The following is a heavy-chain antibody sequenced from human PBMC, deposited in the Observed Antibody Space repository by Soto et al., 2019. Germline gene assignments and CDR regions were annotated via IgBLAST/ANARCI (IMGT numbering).Heavy chain of an antibody. CDR3: ARHGRSVTELDSPEIAVADPGHYYYYYGMDV. D-gene: IGHD6-19*01. V-gene: IGHV1-18*01. CDR2: ISAYNGNT. CDR1: GYTFTSYG. Sequence: GASVKVSCKASGYTFTSYGISWVRQAPGQGLEWIGWISAYNGNTNYAQKLQGRVTMTTDTSTSTAYMELRSLRSDDTAVYYCARHGRSVTELDSPEIAVADPGHYYYYYGMDVWGQGTTVTVSS. J-gene: IGHJ6*02.